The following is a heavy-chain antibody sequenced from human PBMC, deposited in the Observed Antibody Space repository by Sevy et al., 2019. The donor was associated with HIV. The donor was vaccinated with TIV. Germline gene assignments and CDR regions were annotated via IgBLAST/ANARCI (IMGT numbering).Heavy chain of an antibody. V-gene: IGHV3-23*01. CDR1: GFTFSSYA. CDR2: ISGSGGST. D-gene: IGHD4-17*01. CDR3: AKDAFYGDYVNYYYYYMDV. Sequence: GGSLRLSCAASGFTFSSYAMSWVRQAPGKGLEWVSAISGSGGSTYYADSVKGRFTISRGNSKNTLYLQMNSLRAEDTAVYYCAKDAFYGDYVNYYYYYMDVWGKGTTVTVSS. J-gene: IGHJ6*03.